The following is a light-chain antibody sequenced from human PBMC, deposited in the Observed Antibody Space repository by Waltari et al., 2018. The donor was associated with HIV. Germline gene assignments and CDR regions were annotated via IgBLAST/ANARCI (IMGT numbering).Light chain of an antibody. V-gene: IGKV3-15*01. CDR3: QEYETWTKT. CDR2: SAS. CDR1: QNIKSN. J-gene: IGKJ1*01. Sequence: DIVMTQSPATLSVSPGERATLSCRASQNIKSNLAWFQQLPGQAPRLLISSASIRATDIPPRFRGSGSGTDFTLIISSLQSEDFAIYYCQEYETWTKTFGQGT.